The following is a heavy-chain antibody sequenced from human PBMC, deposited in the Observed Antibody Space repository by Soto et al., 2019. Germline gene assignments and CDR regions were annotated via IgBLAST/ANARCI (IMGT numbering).Heavy chain of an antibody. CDR2: ITGSGSST. Sequence: EVQLLESGGGLVQPGESLRLSCAASGFTFSSFAMSWVRQAPGKALECVSAITGSGSSTHSADSVKGRFTISRDNSKNTLYLQMNSLRAEDTAVYYCAKGWPLENSVWYGPFDYWGQGTLVTVSS. D-gene: IGHD6-19*01. V-gene: IGHV3-23*01. J-gene: IGHJ4*02. CDR1: GFTFSSFA. CDR3: AKGWPLENSVWYGPFDY.